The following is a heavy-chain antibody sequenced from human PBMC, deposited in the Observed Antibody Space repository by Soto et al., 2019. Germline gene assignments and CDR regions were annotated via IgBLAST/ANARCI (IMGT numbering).Heavy chain of an antibody. CDR2: TNGHGTTK. V-gene: IGHV3-48*03. Sequence: PGGSLRLSCVASGFTFSDFEMDWVRQAPGKGLEWVSYTNGHGTTKKYADSVKGRFTISRDSAWTSLSLQMNSLRDEDTAIYYCARESHGDAFDLWGQGTLVTVSS. CDR3: ARESHGDAFDL. CDR1: GFTFSDFE. J-gene: IGHJ4*02. D-gene: IGHD2-21*01.